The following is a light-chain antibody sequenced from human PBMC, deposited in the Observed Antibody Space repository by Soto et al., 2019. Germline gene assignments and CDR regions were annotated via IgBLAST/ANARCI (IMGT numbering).Light chain of an antibody. CDR1: QTISSW. J-gene: IGKJ1*01. V-gene: IGKV1-5*03. CDR3: QHYNSYSEA. Sequence: DIQMTHSPSSLSASVGGRGTISFRASQTISSWLSCYQQKPGKAPKLLIYKASTLKSGVPSRFSGSGSGTEFTLTISSLQPDDFATYYCQHYNSYSEAFGQGTKVDIK. CDR2: KAS.